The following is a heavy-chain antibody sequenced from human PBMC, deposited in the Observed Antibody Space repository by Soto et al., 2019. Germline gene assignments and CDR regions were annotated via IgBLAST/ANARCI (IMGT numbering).Heavy chain of an antibody. CDR3: ARDEVSGLPKCMIVAGRYGMDV. V-gene: IGHV1-3*01. J-gene: IGHJ6*02. Sequence: ASVKVSCKASGYTFTSYAMHWGRPAPGQRLEGMGWINAGNGNTKYSQKFQGRVTITRDTSASTAYMELSSLRSEDTAVYYCARDEVSGLPKCMIVAGRYGMDVWAQRTTVTVSS. D-gene: IGHD3-22*01. CDR1: GYTFTSYA. CDR2: INAGNGNT.